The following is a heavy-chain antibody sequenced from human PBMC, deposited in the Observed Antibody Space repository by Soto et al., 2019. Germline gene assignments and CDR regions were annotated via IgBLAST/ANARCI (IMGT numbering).Heavy chain of an antibody. CDR3: ARACSSTSCYAGLGMDV. V-gene: IGHV5-51*01. D-gene: IGHD2-2*01. CDR1: GYSFTSYW. J-gene: IGHJ6*02. Sequence: PGESLKISCKGSGYSFTSYWIGWVRQMPGKGLEWMGIIYPGDSDTRYSPSFQGQVTISADKSISTAYLQWSSLKASDTAMYYCARACSSTSCYAGLGMDVWGQGTTVTVSS. CDR2: IYPGDSDT.